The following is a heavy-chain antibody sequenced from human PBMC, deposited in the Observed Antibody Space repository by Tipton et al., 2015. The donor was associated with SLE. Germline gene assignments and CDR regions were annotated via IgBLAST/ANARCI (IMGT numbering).Heavy chain of an antibody. Sequence: TLSLTCAVSGYSISSGYYWGWIRQPPGKGLEWIGSIYYSGSTYYNPSLKSRVTISVDTSKNQFSLKLSSVTAADTAVYYCARGAAVEYSSSWYDYWGQGTLVTVSS. V-gene: IGHV4-38-2*01. J-gene: IGHJ4*02. CDR3: ARGAAVEYSSSWYDY. CDR2: IYYSGST. D-gene: IGHD6-13*01. CDR1: GYSISSGYY.